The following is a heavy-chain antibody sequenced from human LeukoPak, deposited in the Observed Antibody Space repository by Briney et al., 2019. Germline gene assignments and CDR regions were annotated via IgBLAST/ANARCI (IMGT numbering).Heavy chain of an antibody. CDR2: ISSSGSTI. V-gene: IGHV3-48*03. J-gene: IGHJ4*02. D-gene: IGHD6-13*01. CDR1: GFTFSSYE. Sequence: GGSLRLSCAASGFTFSSYEMNWVRQAPGKGLEWVSYISSSGSTIYYADSVKGRFTFSRDNAKNSLYLQMNSLRAEDTAVYYCARGAGSSWIRSPRYFDYWGQGTLVTVYS. CDR3: ARGAGSSWIRSPRYFDY.